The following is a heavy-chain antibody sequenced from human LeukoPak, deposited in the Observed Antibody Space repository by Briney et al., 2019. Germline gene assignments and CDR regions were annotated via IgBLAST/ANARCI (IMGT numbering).Heavy chain of an antibody. Sequence: PSETLSLTCTVSGGSISSGSYYWSWIRQPAGKGLEWIGRIYTSGSTNYNPSLKSRVTISVDTSKNQFSLKLSSVTAADTAVYYCARGRVVTLLVGGQDAFDIWGQGTMVTVSS. CDR2: IYTSGST. CDR3: ARGRVVTLLVGGQDAFDI. V-gene: IGHV4-61*02. J-gene: IGHJ3*02. CDR1: GGSISSGSYY. D-gene: IGHD4-23*01.